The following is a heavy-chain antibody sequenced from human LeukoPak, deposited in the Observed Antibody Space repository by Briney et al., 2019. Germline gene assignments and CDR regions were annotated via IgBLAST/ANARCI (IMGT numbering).Heavy chain of an antibody. CDR3: ARDLAGGPYSSGFPG. D-gene: IGHD6-19*01. CDR1: GGSISSSSYY. Sequence: PSETLSLTCTVSGGSISSSSYYWGWIRQPPGKGLEWIGSIYYSGSTYYNPSLKSRVTISVDTSKNQFSLKLSSVTAADTAVYYCARDLAGGPYSSGFPGWGQGTLVTVSS. V-gene: IGHV4-39*07. J-gene: IGHJ4*02. CDR2: IYYSGST.